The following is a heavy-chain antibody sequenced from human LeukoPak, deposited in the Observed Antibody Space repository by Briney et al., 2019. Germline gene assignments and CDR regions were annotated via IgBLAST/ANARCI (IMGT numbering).Heavy chain of an antibody. Sequence: SETLSLTCTVSGGSISSYYWSWIRQPPGKGLEWIGYIYYSGSTNYNPSLKSRVTISVDTSKNQFSLKLSSVTAADTAVYYCARAKIAAAGSGYYYYYYGMDVWGQGTTVTVS. CDR2: IYYSGST. D-gene: IGHD6-13*01. V-gene: IGHV4-59*01. CDR3: ARAKIAAAGSGYYYYYYGMDV. CDR1: GGSISSYY. J-gene: IGHJ6*02.